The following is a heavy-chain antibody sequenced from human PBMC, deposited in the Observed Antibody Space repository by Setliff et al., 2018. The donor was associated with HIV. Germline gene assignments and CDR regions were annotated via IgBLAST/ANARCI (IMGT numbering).Heavy chain of an antibody. D-gene: IGHD3-3*01. Sequence: SETLSLTCAVYGGSFSAYHWSWIRQTPGKGLEWLGEINHSGSTAYNLALESRVSMSLDTAKNQFSLKLTSVTAADTAIYYCARGRDYTGSWFRPFYLDFWGHGKLVTVSS. J-gene: IGHJ4*01. V-gene: IGHV4-34*01. CDR3: ARGRDYTGSWFRPFYLDF. CDR2: INHSGST. CDR1: GGSFSAYH.